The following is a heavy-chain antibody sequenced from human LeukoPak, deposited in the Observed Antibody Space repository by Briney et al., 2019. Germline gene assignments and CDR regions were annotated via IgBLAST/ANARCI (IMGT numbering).Heavy chain of an antibody. CDR1: GFTFDDYA. CDR3: AKDVGGNLKGNWLDT. Sequence: GGSLRLSCAASGFTFDDYAMHWVRQAPGKGLEWVSSISWNSGTIAYADSVKGRFTISRDSAKNSLYLQMNSLRAEDTALYYCAKDVGGNLKGNWLDTWGQGTQVTVSS. D-gene: IGHD1-14*01. V-gene: IGHV3-9*01. CDR2: ISWNSGTI. J-gene: IGHJ5*02.